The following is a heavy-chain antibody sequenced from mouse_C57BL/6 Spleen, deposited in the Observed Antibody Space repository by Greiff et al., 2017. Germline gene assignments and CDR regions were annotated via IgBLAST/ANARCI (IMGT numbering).Heavy chain of an antibody. V-gene: IGHV1-80*01. CDR2: LYPGDGDT. CDR3: ARLYYGNYRYFDV. Sequence: QVQLQQSGAELVKPGASVKISCKASGYAFSSYWMNWVKQRPGQGLEWIGQLYPGDGDTYYHGKVKGQDTLTADKSSSTAYMQLSSLNSKDCAVYFCARLYYGNYRYFDVWGTGTTVTVSS. D-gene: IGHD2-1*01. CDR1: GYAFSSYW. J-gene: IGHJ1*03.